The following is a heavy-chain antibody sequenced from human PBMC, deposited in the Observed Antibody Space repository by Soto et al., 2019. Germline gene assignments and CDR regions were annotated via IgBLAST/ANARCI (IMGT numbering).Heavy chain of an antibody. Sequence: HPGGSLRLSCTGSGFNFANYALTWFRQAPGKGLEWVGFIRGETNGGTADYAASLKGRITISRDDSKSIAYLEINSLQTEDTAVYYCTRYYYESSGYYVYWGQGTLVTVSS. J-gene: IGHJ4*02. CDR1: GFNFANYA. CDR2: IRGETNGGTA. D-gene: IGHD3-22*01. CDR3: TRYYYESSGYYVY. V-gene: IGHV3-49*03.